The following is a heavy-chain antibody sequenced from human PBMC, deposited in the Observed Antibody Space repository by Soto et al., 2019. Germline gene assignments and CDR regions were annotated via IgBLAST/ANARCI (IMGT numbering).Heavy chain of an antibody. CDR2: ISYDGSNK. V-gene: IGHV3-30-3*01. CDR1: GFTFSSYA. CDR3: AREYSYGSESYYYYYGMDV. Sequence: GGSLRLSCAASGFTFSSYAMHWVRQAPGKGLEWVAVISYDGSNKYYADSVKGRFTISRDNSKNTLYLQMNSLRAEDTAVYYCAREYSYGSESYYYYYGMDVWGQGTTVTVSS. D-gene: IGHD5-18*01. J-gene: IGHJ6*02.